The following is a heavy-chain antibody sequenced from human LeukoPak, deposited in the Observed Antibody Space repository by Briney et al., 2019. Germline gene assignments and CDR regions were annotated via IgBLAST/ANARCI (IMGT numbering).Heavy chain of an antibody. CDR3: ATSGSMVRGVIYYYYMDV. V-gene: IGHV1-24*01. D-gene: IGHD3-10*01. J-gene: IGHJ6*03. CDR1: GSTLTELS. Sequence: GASVTVSCKVSGSTLTELSMHWVRQAPGKGLEWMGGFDPEDGETIYARKFQGRVTMTEDTSTDTAYMELSSLRSEDTAVYYCATSGSMVRGVIYYYYMDVWGKGTTVTVSS. CDR2: FDPEDGET.